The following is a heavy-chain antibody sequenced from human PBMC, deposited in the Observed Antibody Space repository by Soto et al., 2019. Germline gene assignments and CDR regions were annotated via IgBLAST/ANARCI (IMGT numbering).Heavy chain of an antibody. V-gene: IGHV5-51*01. CDR3: ARSGRSGLRWLDFFDP. D-gene: IGHD4-17*01. CDR2: IYPGDSDT. CDR1: GYTFTNYW. J-gene: IGHJ5*02. Sequence: PWESLKIYCKASGYTFTNYWIVWVRQVPGKGLEWMGLIYPGDSDTRYNPSFQGQVTISADKSTSAAYLQWNSLMASDTAIYYCARSGRSGLRWLDFFDPWGQGTLVTVSS.